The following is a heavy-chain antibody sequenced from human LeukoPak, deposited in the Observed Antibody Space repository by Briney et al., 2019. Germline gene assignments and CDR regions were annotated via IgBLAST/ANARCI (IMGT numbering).Heavy chain of an antibody. V-gene: IGHV1-18*01. CDR2: ISAYNGNT. J-gene: IGHJ4*02. Sequence: ASVKVSCKASGYNFTSHGISWVRQAPGQGLEWMGWISAYNGNTNYAQKFQGRVTMTTDTSTSTAYMELRSLRSDDTAVYYCVRYSSNWYVKNSLDYWGQGTLVTVSS. CDR1: GYNFTSHG. CDR3: VRYSSNWYVKNSLDY. D-gene: IGHD6-13*01.